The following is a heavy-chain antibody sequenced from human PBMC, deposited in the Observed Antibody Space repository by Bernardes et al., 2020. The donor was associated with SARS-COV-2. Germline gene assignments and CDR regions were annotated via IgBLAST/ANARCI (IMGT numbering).Heavy chain of an antibody. J-gene: IGHJ4*02. Sequence: SETLSLTCAVYGGSFSGYYWSWIRQPPGKGLEWIGEMNHSGSTNYNPSLKSRVTISVDTSKNQFSLKLSSVTAADTAVYYCARGGRVRGPYYFDYWGQGTLVTVSS. CDR1: GGSFSGYY. CDR3: ARGGRVRGPYYFDY. V-gene: IGHV4-34*01. D-gene: IGHD3-10*01. CDR2: MNHSGST.